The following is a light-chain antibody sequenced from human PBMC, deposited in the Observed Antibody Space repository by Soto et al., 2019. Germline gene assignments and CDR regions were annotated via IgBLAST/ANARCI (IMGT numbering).Light chain of an antibody. CDR3: QQYNNYPYT. V-gene: IGKV1-5*03. CDR1: QSINSW. CDR2: KAS. J-gene: IGKJ2*01. Sequence: DIQMTQSPSTLSASVGDRVIITCRASQSINSWLAWYQQKPGKAPTLLIYKASTLESGVPSRFSGSASGTEFTLTISSLQPDDFATYYCQQYNNYPYTFGQGTELEIK.